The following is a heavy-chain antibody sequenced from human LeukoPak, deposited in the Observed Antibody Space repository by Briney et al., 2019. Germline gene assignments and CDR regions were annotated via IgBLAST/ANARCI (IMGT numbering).Heavy chain of an antibody. CDR1: GYTFTGYY. CDR2: MNPNRGDT. Sequence: ASVKVSCTASGYTFTGYYIHWMRQAPGQGLEWMGWMNPNRGDTSYAQKFQGRVTMTRDTPINTAYMELSGLTSDDTAVYYCGRRRIDCSDTGCYVDYWGQGTLATVSS. V-gene: IGHV1-2*02. D-gene: IGHD2-15*01. J-gene: IGHJ4*02. CDR3: GRRRIDCSDTGCYVDY.